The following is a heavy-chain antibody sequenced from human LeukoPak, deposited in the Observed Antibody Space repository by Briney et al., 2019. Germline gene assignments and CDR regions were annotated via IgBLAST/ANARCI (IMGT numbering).Heavy chain of an antibody. J-gene: IGHJ4*02. CDR1: GGSISSSSYY. CDR3: ARLKDIGVLPGTPYFDY. D-gene: IGHD2-2*01. CDR2: IYYSGST. V-gene: IGHV4-39*01. Sequence: SETLSLTCTVSGGSISSSSYYWGWVRQPPGKGLEWIGNIYYSGSTYYNPSLKSRVTISVDTSKNQFSLKLSPVTAADTAVYYCARLKDIGVLPGTPYFDYWGQGTLVTVSS.